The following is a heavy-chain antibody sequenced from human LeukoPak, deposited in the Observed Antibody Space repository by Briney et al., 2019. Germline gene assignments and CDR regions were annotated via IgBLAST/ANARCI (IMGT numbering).Heavy chain of an antibody. J-gene: IGHJ5*01. Sequence: PSETLSLTCTVSGGSISSYYWSWIRQPPGKGLEWIGYIYYSGSTNYNPSLKSRVTISVDTSKNQFSLKLSFVAAADTAVYFCARDGRRIAAPGTPWFDSWGQGILVTVSS. CDR3: ARDGRRIAAPGTPWFDS. CDR1: GGSISSYY. V-gene: IGHV4-59*01. D-gene: IGHD6-13*01. CDR2: IYYSGST.